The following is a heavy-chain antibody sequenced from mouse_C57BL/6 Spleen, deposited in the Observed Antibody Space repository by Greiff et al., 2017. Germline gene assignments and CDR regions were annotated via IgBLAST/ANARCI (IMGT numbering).Heavy chain of an antibody. CDR3: ATCPDYDGSSDRYFDG. CDR2: IDPEDGDT. Sequence: VQLQQSGAELVRPGASVKLSCTASGFNITDYYMHWVKQRPEQGLEWIGMIDPEDGDTEYAPKFQGKATMTADTSSHTAYLPLSSLTSEDTAVYYCATCPDYDGSSDRYFDGWGTGTTVTVST. J-gene: IGHJ1*03. D-gene: IGHD1-1*01. V-gene: IGHV14-1*01. CDR1: GFNITDYY.